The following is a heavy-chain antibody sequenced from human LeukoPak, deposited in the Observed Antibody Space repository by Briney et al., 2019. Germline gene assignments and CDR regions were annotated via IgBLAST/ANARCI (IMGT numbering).Heavy chain of an antibody. Sequence: GGSLRLSCAASGFTFSSYAMSWVRQAPGKGLEWVSAISGSGGSTYYADSVKGRFTISRDNSKNTLYLHMNSLRAEDTAVYYCARDLVECGRGECPTQGSYGMDVWGQGATVTVSS. D-gene: IGHD2-21*01. V-gene: IGHV3-23*01. CDR1: GFTFSSYA. CDR3: ARDLVECGRGECPTQGSYGMDV. J-gene: IGHJ6*02. CDR2: ISGSGGST.